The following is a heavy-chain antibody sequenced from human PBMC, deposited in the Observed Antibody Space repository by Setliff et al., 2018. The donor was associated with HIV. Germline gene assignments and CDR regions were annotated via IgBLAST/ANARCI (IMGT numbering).Heavy chain of an antibody. J-gene: IGHJ5*02. Sequence: SETLSLTCSVSGVSINRTDHYWGWIRQSPGKRPEWIGSDSQSGSTYYNPSLRSRITISVDRSKNLFSLKLISVTAADQGVYYCARVPVAGANWFDPWGLGTLVTVSS. CDR3: ARVPVAGANWFDP. CDR2: DSQSGST. V-gene: IGHV4-39*01. D-gene: IGHD2-21*01. CDR1: GVSINRTDHY.